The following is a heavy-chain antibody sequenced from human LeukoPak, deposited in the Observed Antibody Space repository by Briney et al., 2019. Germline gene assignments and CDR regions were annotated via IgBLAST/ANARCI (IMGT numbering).Heavy chain of an antibody. CDR1: GFTFSSYG. CDR2: ISYDGSNK. Sequence: GGSLRLSCAASGFTFSSYGMHWVRQAPGKGLEWVAVISYDGSNKYYADSVKGRFTISRDNSKNTLYLQMNSLRAEDTAVYYCARAGALCGGSGSFPYFDYWGQGTLVTVSS. J-gene: IGHJ4*02. V-gene: IGHV3-30*03. D-gene: IGHD3-10*01. CDR3: ARAGALCGGSGSFPYFDY.